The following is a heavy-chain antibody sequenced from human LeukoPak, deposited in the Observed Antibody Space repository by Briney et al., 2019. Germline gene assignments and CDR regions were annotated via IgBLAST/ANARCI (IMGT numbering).Heavy chain of an antibody. CDR3: ARVHGSSWHHYFDY. CDR2: ISHDGSNK. V-gene: IGHV3-30*03. CDR1: GFTFRNYA. Sequence: GALRPSCAASGFTFRNYAIHWVRQAPGKGLEWVAVISHDGSNKKYADSVKGRFTISRDNSKNTLYLQMNSLRAEDTAVYYCARVHGSSWHHYFDYWGQGTLVTVSS. J-gene: IGHJ4*02. D-gene: IGHD6-13*01.